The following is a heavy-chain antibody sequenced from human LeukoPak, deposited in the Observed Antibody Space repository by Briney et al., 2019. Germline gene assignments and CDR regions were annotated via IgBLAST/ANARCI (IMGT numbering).Heavy chain of an antibody. CDR1: GGSFSGYD. V-gene: IGHV4-34*01. D-gene: IGHD3-10*01. J-gene: IGHJ4*02. Sequence: SETLSLTCAVYGGSFSGYDWSWIRQPPGKGLEWIGEINHSGSTNYNPSLKSRVTISVDTSKNQFSLKLSSVTAADTAVYYCARSPEGSGTDYWGQGTLVTVSS. CDR2: INHSGST. CDR3: ARSPEGSGTDY.